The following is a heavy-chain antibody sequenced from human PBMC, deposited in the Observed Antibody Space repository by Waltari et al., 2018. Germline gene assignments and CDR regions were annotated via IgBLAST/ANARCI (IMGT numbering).Heavy chain of an antibody. D-gene: IGHD6-19*01. V-gene: IGHV2-5*02. CDR2: IHWDDEK. J-gene: IGHJ4*02. CDR1: GFSLTSTGVA. CDR3: AGGWFYFDY. Sequence: QITLKESGPTLVKPTQTLTLTCTFSGFSLTSTGVAVSWIRQPPGKALEWLALIHWDDEKWYSPSLRSRLNITKDNSRKQVVLTLTNMDPVDTAKYYCAGGWFYFDYWGQGILVTVSS.